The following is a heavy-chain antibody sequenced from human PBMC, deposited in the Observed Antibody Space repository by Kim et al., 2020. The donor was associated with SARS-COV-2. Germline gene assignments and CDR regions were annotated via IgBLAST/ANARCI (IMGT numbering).Heavy chain of an antibody. CDR1: GFTFSSYS. J-gene: IGHJ6*02. V-gene: IGHV3-48*02. D-gene: IGHD5-18*01. CDR2: ISSSSSTI. Sequence: GGSLRLSCAASGFTFSSYSMNWVRQAPGKGLEWVSYISSSSSTIYYADSVKGRFTISRDNAKNSLYLQMNSLRDDDTAVYYCASQLGDSFHYYYYGMDVWGQGTTVTVSS. CDR3: ASQLGDSFHYYYYGMDV.